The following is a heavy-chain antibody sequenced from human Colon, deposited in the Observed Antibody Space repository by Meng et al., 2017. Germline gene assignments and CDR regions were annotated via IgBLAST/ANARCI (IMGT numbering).Heavy chain of an antibody. CDR3: ARVCPPEYYYDSSGYLNWFDP. CDR1: GGSLRASP. V-gene: IGHV4-34*01. J-gene: IGHJ5*02. Sequence: FNASESLPLTCAGFGGSLRASPRGGTRHPPGKGLEWIGQLNHCGSTNHNPSLKSRVTISVDTSKNQFSLKLSSVTAADTAVYYCARVCPPEYYYDSSGYLNWFDPWGQGTLVTVSS. CDR2: LNHCGST. D-gene: IGHD3-22*01.